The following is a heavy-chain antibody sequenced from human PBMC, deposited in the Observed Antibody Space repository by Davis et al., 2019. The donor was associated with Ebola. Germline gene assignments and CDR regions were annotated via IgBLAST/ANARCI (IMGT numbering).Heavy chain of an antibody. CDR1: GFTFTSYA. CDR3: AKDGWLDYYDGLTY. J-gene: IGHJ4*02. D-gene: IGHD3-22*01. Sequence: GESLKISCVASGFTFTSYAMSWVRQAPGKGLEWVSALSGSGGTTYYADSVKGRFTISRDNFKNMLYLQMNSLRAEDTALYFCAKDGWLDYYDGLTYWGQGALVTVSS. CDR2: LSGSGGTT. V-gene: IGHV3-23*01.